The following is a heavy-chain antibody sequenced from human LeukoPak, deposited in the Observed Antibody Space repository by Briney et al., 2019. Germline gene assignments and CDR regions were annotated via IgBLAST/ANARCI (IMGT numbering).Heavy chain of an antibody. J-gene: IGHJ4*02. D-gene: IGHD3-10*01. CDR1: GGSIRSSLYY. Sequence: SETLSLTCTVSGGSIRSSLYYWAWISQTPGKGLEWIGSIDYSGSTNYNPSLKSRATIFVDTSKNQFSLKLSSLTAADTAVYYCARLLWFGESPLFDYWGQGTLVTVSS. CDR2: IDYSGST. V-gene: IGHV4-39*01. CDR3: ARLLWFGESPLFDY.